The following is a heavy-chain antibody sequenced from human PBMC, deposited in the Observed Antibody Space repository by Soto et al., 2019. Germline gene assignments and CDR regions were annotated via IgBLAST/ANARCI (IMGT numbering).Heavy chain of an antibody. CDR1: GLTFSDYY. J-gene: IGHJ6*02. CDR3: ARVNGYYYSGMDV. CDR2: ISSSGSII. D-gene: IGHD3-22*01. Sequence: GGSLRLSCAASGLTFSDYYMSWIRQAPGKGLEWVSDISSSGSIIYYADSVKGRFTISRDNAKNSLYLQMNSLRAEDTAVYYCARVNGYYYSGMDVWGQGTTVTVSS. V-gene: IGHV3-11*01.